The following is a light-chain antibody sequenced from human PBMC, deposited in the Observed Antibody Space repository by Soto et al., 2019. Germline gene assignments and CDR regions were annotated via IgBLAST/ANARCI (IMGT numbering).Light chain of an antibody. V-gene: IGKV3-20*01. CDR1: QSVSSNY. Sequence: DIVLTQSPDTLSLSPGERATLSCRASQSVSSNYLAWYQQKPGQAPRLLIYGASTRATGIPDRFSGSGSGTDFTRTIGRLDPEDFGVYYCQQYGSSSYTFGQGTRLEIK. J-gene: IGKJ2*01. CDR3: QQYGSSSYT. CDR2: GAS.